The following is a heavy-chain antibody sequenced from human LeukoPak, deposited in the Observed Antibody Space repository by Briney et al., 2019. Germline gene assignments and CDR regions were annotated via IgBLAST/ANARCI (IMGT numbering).Heavy chain of an antibody. V-gene: IGHV4-34*01. CDR2: INHSGST. CDR3: VIAAAWFDP. Sequence: SETLSFTCAVYGGSFSGYYWSWIRQPPGKGLEWIGEINHSGSTNYNPSLKSRVTISVDTSKNQFSLKLSSVTAADTAVYYCVIAAAWFDPWGQGTLVTVSS. D-gene: IGHD6-13*01. CDR1: GGSFSGYY. J-gene: IGHJ5*02.